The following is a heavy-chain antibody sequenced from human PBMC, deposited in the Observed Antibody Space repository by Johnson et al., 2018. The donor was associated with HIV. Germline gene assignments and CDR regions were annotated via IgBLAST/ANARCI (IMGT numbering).Heavy chain of an antibody. V-gene: IGHV3-53*01. CDR1: SNY. Sequence: VQLVESGGGLVQPGGSLRLSCVGSSNYKSWVRQAPGKGLEWVSVIYSGGSTYYADSVKGRFTISRDNSKNTLYLQMNSLRAEDTAVYYCARGWQQRAFDIWGQGTMVTVSS. CDR2: IYSGGST. J-gene: IGHJ3*02. CDR3: ARGWQQRAFDI. D-gene: IGHD6-13*01.